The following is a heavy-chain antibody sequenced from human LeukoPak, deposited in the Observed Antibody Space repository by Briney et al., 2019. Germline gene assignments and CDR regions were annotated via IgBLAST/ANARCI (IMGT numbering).Heavy chain of an antibody. J-gene: IGHJ5*02. CDR1: GGSISSYY. CDR3: ARGGGILNWFDP. CDR2: IYHSGST. Sequence: NSSETLSPTCTVSGGSISSYYWSWIRQPPGKGLEWIGYIYHSGSTNYNPSLKSRVTISVDTSKSQFSLRLKSVTAADTAVYYCARGGGILNWFDPWGQGTLVTISS. V-gene: IGHV4-59*01. D-gene: IGHD3-16*01.